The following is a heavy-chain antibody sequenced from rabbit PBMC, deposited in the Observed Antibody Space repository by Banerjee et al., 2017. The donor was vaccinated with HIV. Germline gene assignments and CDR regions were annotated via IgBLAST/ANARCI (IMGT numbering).Heavy chain of an antibody. J-gene: IGHJ4*01. V-gene: IGHV1S45*01. CDR2: INTSSGDT. CDR1: GFSFSNKYV. Sequence: QEQLEESGGGLVQPEGSLTLTCTASGFSFSNKYVMCWVRQAPGKGLEWIACINTSSGDTVYATWAKGRFTISKASWTTVTLQMTSLTAADTASYFCARGIAGTDASNLWGQGTLVTVS. CDR3: ARGIAGTDASNL. D-gene: IGHD4-2*01.